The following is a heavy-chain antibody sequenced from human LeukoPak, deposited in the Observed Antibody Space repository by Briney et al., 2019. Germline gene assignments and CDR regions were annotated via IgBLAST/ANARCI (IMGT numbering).Heavy chain of an antibody. J-gene: IGHJ4*02. Sequence: GGSLRLSCAASGVTFSSYAVSWVRQAPGKGLEWVSGISDSGGSTYYADSVKGRFTISRDNSRKTVFLQLNSLRAEDTAVYYCATHSLNWGQGTLVTVSS. CDR2: ISDSGGST. V-gene: IGHV3-23*01. D-gene: IGHD2-15*01. CDR1: GVTFSSYA. CDR3: ATHSLN.